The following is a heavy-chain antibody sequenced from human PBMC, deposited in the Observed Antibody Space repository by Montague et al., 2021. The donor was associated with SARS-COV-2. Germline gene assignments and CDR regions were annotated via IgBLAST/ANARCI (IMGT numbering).Heavy chain of an antibody. CDR3: ARDYYDSTGLNWFDP. J-gene: IGHJ5*02. CDR2: IHSSGGT. CDR1: GGSIITGSNFY. V-gene: IGHV4-61*02. D-gene: IGHD3-22*01. Sequence: TLSLTCAVSGGSIITGSNFYWGWIRQSAGKGLEWIGRIHSSGGTNYNPSLKSRLTMSVDTSANQFSLNLTSVTAADTAVYYCARDYYDSTGLNWFDPWGQGLLVTVSS.